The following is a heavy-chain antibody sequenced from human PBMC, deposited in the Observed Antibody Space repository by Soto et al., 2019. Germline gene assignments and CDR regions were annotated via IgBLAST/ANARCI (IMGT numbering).Heavy chain of an antibody. D-gene: IGHD6-19*01. J-gene: IGHJ3*02. CDR2: IYFSGST. V-gene: IGHV4-39*01. CDR3: ASQRGGWYYAFDI. CDR1: GGSITSSSYY. Sequence: QLQLQESGPGLVKPSETLSLTCTVSGGSITSSSYYWGWIRQPPGKGLEWIGSIYFSGSTYYNPSLKSRDTISVDTSKNQFSLKLSSVTAADTAVYYCASQRGGWYYAFDIWGQGTMVTVSS.